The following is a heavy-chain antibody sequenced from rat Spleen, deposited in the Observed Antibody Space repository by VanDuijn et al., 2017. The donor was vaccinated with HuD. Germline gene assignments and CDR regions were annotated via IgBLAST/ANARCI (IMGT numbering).Heavy chain of an antibody. CDR2: IQNGGNT. V-gene: IGHV2-19*01. CDR1: GFSLTDYN. CDR3: ARVHYYSASSYFDY. J-gene: IGHJ2*01. D-gene: IGHD1-1*01. Sequence: QVQLKESGPGLVQPSQTLSLTCTVSGFSLTDYNIHWLRQPPGKGLEWMGRIQNGGNTDYTSALKSRLSISRDTSKSQMFLEMNSLQTEDTAIYFCARVHYYSASSYFDYWGQGVMVTVSS.